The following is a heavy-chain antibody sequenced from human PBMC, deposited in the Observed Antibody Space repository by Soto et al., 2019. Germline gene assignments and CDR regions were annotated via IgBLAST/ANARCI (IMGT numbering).Heavy chain of an antibody. Sequence: WETLSLTCTVSCGSISSYYWSWIRQPPGKGLEWIGYIYYSGSTNYNPSLKSRVTISVDTSKNQFSLKLSSVTAADTAVYYCARLRLNWFDPWGQGTLVTVSS. CDR1: CGSISSYY. CDR2: IYYSGST. J-gene: IGHJ5*02. V-gene: IGHV4-59*01. CDR3: ARLRLNWFDP.